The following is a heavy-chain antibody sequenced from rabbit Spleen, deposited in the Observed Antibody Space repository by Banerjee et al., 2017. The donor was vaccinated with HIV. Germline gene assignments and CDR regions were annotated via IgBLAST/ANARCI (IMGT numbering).Heavy chain of an antibody. CDR1: GFSFSSSYY. V-gene: IGHV1S45*01. J-gene: IGHJ4*01. Sequence: QEQLVESGGGLVQPEGSLTLTCTASGFSFSSSYYMWWVRQAPGKGLEWIGCIDSGSSGYTYYASWAKGRFTISKTSSTTVTLQMTSLTAADTATYFCARDLAGVIGWNFSLWGPGTLVTVS. CDR3: ARDLAGVIGWNFSL. D-gene: IGHD4-1*01. CDR2: IDSGSSGYT.